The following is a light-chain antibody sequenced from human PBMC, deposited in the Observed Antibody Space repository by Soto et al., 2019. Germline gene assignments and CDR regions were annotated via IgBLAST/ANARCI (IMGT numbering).Light chain of an antibody. CDR3: QQYVNLPYT. Sequence: DIQMTQSPSSLSASAGDRVTITCRASQGISNYLAWYQQKPGEAPKLLIYDTTTLEEGVPSRFSGRGSGTHFTFTIYGLQPEDAAIYSCQQYVNLPYTFGQGTKLEIK. J-gene: IGKJ2*01. V-gene: IGKV1-33*01. CDR1: QGISNY. CDR2: DTT.